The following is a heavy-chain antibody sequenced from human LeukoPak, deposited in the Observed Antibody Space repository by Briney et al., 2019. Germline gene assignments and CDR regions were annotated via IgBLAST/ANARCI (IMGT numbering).Heavy chain of an antibody. V-gene: IGHV3-23*01. CDR1: GFTFRSYA. J-gene: IGHJ4*02. CDR2: ISDNRATT. Sequence: PGGSLRLSCAGSGFTFRSYAMSWVRQAPGKGLEWVSSISDNRATTYDADSVKGRFNISRDNSRSTLYLKMNSLRAEDTAIYYCAKDTPIGRYCTNGVCSPFDYWGQGTLVTVSS. CDR3: AKDTPIGRYCTNGVCSPFDY. D-gene: IGHD2-8*01.